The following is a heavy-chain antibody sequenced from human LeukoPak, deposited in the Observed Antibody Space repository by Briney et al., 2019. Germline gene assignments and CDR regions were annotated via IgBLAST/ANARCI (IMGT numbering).Heavy chain of an antibody. J-gene: IGHJ1*01. D-gene: IGHD2-15*01. V-gene: IGHV3-21*04. Sequence: PGGSLRLSCAASGFTFSDYTMNWVRQAPGKGLEWVSSISSGGTYKYYADSVKGRFTISRDNSKNTLYLQMNSLRAEDTAVYYCAKRDIVVVVAAHNAEYFQHWGQGTLVTVSS. CDR1: GFTFSDYT. CDR3: AKRDIVVVVAAHNAEYFQH. CDR2: ISSGGTYK.